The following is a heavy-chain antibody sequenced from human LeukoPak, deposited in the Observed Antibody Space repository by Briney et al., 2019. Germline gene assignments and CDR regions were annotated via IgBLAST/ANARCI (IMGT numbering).Heavy chain of an antibody. V-gene: IGHV4-59*08. Sequence: SETLSLTCTVSGGSISSYYWSWIRQPPGKGLEWMGYIYYSGSTNYNPSLKSRVTISVDTSKNQFSLKLSSVTAADTAVYYCARGENYYYGMDVWGQGTTVTVSS. CDR2: IYYSGST. CDR1: GGSISSYY. J-gene: IGHJ6*02. CDR3: ARGENYYYGMDV.